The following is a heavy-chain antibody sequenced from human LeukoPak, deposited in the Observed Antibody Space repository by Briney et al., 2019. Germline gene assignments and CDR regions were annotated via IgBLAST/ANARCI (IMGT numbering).Heavy chain of an antibody. J-gene: IGHJ4*02. CDR3: TTLIAG. CDR1: EFTFSTYA. CDR2: IKKRQDGGTA. Sequence: GGSLRLSCAASEFTFSTYAMSWVRQPPGKGLEWVGRIKKRQDGGTADYAAPVKGRFTISRDDSTATLYLQMNSLRAKDTAIYYCTTLIAGWGQGTLVTVSS. V-gene: IGHV3-15*01. D-gene: IGHD2-15*01.